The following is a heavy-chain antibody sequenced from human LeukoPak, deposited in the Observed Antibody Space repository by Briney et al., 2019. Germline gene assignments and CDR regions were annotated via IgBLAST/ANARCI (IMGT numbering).Heavy chain of an antibody. D-gene: IGHD3-10*02. CDR1: GFTFSSCE. V-gene: IGHV3-48*03. CDR2: ISSSGSTI. CDR3: AELGITMIGGV. Sequence: GSLRLSCAASGFTFSSCEMNWVRQALGKGLEWVSYISSSGSTIYYADSVKGRFTISRDNAKNSLYLQMNSLRAEDTAVYYCAELGITMIGGVWGKGTTVTISS. J-gene: IGHJ6*04.